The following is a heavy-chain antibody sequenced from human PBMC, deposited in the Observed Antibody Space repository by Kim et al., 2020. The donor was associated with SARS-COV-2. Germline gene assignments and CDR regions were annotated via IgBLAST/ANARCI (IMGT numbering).Heavy chain of an antibody. CDR2: IGSAGNP. CDR3: ARTGYALGPYYYYSMDV. CDR1: GFTFSNYD. Sequence: GGSLRLSCAASGFTFSNYDMHWVRQATGKGLEWVSAIGSAGNPYYPGSLKGRFTISRENAKNSSCLQINSLRAEDSAVYYCARTGYALGPYYYYSMDVWGQRTTVSVSS. J-gene: IGHJ6*02. D-gene: IGHD3-10*01. V-gene: IGHV3-13*05.